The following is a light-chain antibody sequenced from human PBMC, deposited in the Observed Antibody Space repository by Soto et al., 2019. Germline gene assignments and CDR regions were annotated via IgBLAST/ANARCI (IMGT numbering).Light chain of an antibody. CDR3: SSYTSSTTEV. V-gene: IGLV2-14*03. CDR1: SSDVGGYNY. Sequence: LTQPATVSGSPGQSIAISCTGTSSDVGGYNYVSWYQQHPGKAPKLMIYDVSSRPSGVSNRFSGSKSGNTASLTISGLQAGDEADYSCSSYTSSTTEVFGTGTKVTAL. J-gene: IGLJ1*01. CDR2: DVS.